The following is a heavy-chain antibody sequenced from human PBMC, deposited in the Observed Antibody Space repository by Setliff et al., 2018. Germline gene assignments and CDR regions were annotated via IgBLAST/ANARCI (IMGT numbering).Heavy chain of an antibody. D-gene: IGHD2-15*01. J-gene: IGHJ6*02. Sequence: ASVKVSCKASGYTFTSYAMHWVRQAPGQRLEWMGWINACNGNTKYSQKFKGRITITRDTSATTFYMELSSLRSEDTALYSCAASVGGAPFYYGLDVWGQGTTVTVSS. CDR2: INACNGNT. CDR3: AASVGGAPFYYGLDV. V-gene: IGHV1-3*01. CDR1: GYTFTSYA.